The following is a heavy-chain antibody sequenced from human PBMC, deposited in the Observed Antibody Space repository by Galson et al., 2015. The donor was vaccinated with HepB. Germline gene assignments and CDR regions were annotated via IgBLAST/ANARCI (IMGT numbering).Heavy chain of an antibody. CDR3: ARQPYYDDEMWAGFDI. CDR2: IYPGDSDT. V-gene: IGHV5-51*01. D-gene: IGHD3-16*01. Sequence: QSGAEVKKPGESLKISCQGSGYSFTGDWIGWVRQMPGKGLEWMGIIYPGDSDTRYSPSFQGQVTISADKSISTAYLQWSSLKASDTAMYYCARQPYYDDEMWAGFDIWGQGTMVTVSS. CDR1: GYSFTGDW. J-gene: IGHJ3*02.